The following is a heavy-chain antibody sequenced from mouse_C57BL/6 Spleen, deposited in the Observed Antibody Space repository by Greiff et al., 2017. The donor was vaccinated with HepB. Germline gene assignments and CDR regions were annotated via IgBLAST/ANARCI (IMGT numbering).Heavy chain of an antibody. CDR2: IRLKSDNYAT. D-gene: IGHD1-1*01. CDR3: TEDLSDV. V-gene: IGHV6-3*01. CDR1: GFTFSNYW. Sequence: EVKVEESGGGLVQPGGSMKLSCVASGFTFSNYWMNWVRQSPEKGLEWVAQIRLKSDNYATHYAESVKGRYTISRDDSKSSVYLQMNNLRAEDTGIYYCTEDLSDVWGTGTTVTVSS. J-gene: IGHJ1*03.